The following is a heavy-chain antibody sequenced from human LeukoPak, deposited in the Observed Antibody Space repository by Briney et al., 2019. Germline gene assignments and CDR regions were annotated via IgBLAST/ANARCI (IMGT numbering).Heavy chain of an antibody. CDR3: ARDSRRYQLLRNWFDP. J-gene: IGHJ5*02. CDR2: INHSGST. CDR1: GGSFSGYY. V-gene: IGHV4-34*01. Sequence: SETLSLTCAVYGGSFSGYYWSWIRQPPGKGLEWIGEINHSGSTNYNPSLKSRVTISADTSKNQFSLKLSSVTAADTAVYYCARDSRRYQLLRNWFDPWGQGTLVTVSS. D-gene: IGHD2-2*01.